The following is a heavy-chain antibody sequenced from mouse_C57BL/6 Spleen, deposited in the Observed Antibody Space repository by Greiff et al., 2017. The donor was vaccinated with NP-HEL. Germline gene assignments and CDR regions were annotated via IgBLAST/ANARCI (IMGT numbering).Heavy chain of an antibody. J-gene: IGHJ1*03. CDR2: TFYSGIT. V-gene: IGHV3-3*01. CDR3: ARGARETYWYFDV. Sequence: EVQLKESGPSLVRPSQTLSLTCTVTGFSINSDCYWIWIRQFPGNKLEYIGYTFYSGITSYNPSLESRTYITRDTSKNQFSLKLSSVTTEDTATYYCARGARETYWYFDVWGTGTTVTVSS. CDR1: GFSINSDCY.